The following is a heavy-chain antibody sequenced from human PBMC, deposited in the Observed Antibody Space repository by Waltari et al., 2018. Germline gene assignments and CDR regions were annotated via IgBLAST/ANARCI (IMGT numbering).Heavy chain of an antibody. CDR3: ERGGGSYYLGYFDY. CDR1: GGSISSYY. J-gene: IGHJ4*02. V-gene: IGHV4-59*01. D-gene: IGHD3-10*01. Sequence: QVQLQESGPGLVKPSETLSLTCTVSGGSISSYYWSWIRQPPGKGLEWIGYIYYSGSTNYNPSLKSRVTISVDTSKNQFSLKLSSVTAADTAVYYCERGGGSYYLGYFDYWGQGTLVTVSS. CDR2: IYYSGST.